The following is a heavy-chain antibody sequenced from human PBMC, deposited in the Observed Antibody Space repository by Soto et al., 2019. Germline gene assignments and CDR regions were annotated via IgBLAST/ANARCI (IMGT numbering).Heavy chain of an antibody. CDR2: MNPYTGNT. Sequence: ASVKVSCKASGYTFASYDIHWVRPATGQGLEWMGRMNPYTGNTVYAQKFQGRVTMTRNTSITTAYMELSSLRSEDTAVYYCAKAKGQQWLVPAFWSQGTLVTVSS. CDR3: AKAKGQQWLVPAF. D-gene: IGHD6-19*01. V-gene: IGHV1-8*01. J-gene: IGHJ4*02. CDR1: GYTFASYD.